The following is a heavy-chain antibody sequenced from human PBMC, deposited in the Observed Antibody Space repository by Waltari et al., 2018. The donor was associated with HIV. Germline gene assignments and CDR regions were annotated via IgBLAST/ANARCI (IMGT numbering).Heavy chain of an antibody. CDR3: ASVRPDDYGDKWWFDP. CDR1: GYTFTGYY. J-gene: IGHJ5*02. V-gene: IGHV1-2*02. D-gene: IGHD4-17*01. CDR2: INPNSGGT. Sequence: QVQLVQSGAEVKKPGASVKVSCKASGYTFTGYYLHWVRQAPGQGLEWMGWINPNSGGTNYAQKFQGRVTMTRDTSISTAYMELSRLRSDDTAVYYCASVRPDDYGDKWWFDPWGQGTLVTVSS.